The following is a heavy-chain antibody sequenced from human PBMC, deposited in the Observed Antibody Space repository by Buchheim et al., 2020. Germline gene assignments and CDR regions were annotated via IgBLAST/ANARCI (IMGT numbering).Heavy chain of an antibody. CDR3: ARGRVAGLGGDY. Sequence: QVQLQQWGAGLLKPSETLSLTCAVYGGSFSGYYWSWIRQPPGKGLEWIGEINHSGSTNYNPSLKSRVTISVDTSKNQSSLKLSSVTAADTAVYYCARGRVAGLGGDYWGQGTL. D-gene: IGHD6-19*01. J-gene: IGHJ4*02. CDR1: GGSFSGYY. CDR2: INHSGST. V-gene: IGHV4-34*01.